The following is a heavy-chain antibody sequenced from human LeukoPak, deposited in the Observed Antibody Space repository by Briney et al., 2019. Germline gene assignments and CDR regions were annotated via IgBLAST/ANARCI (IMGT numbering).Heavy chain of an antibody. CDR3: AAGGSYQSDY. CDR2: KVVGSGNT. J-gene: IGHJ4*02. Sequence: SVNVSCKASGFTFTSSAMQWVRQARGQRLVVIGWKVVGSGNTNYAQKFQERVTITRDMSTSTAYMELSSLRSEDTAVYYCAAGGSYQSDYWGQGTLVTVSS. V-gene: IGHV1-58*02. D-gene: IGHD1-26*01. CDR1: GFTFTSSA.